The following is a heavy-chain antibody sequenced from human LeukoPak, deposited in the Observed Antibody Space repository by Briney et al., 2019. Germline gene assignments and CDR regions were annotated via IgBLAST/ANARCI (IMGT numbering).Heavy chain of an antibody. CDR2: INHSGST. CDR1: GGSFSGYY. D-gene: IGHD3-22*01. Sequence: SETLSLTCAVYGGSFSGYYWSWIRQPPGKGLEWIGEINHSGSTNYNPSLKSRVTISVDTSKNQFSLKLSSVTAADTAVYYCAREGYYYDSSGYIVFAFDIWGQGTMVTVSS. CDR3: AREGYYYDSSGYIVFAFDI. J-gene: IGHJ3*02. V-gene: IGHV4-34*01.